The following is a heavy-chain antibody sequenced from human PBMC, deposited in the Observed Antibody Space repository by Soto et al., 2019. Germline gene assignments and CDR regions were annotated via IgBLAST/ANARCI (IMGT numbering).Heavy chain of an antibody. Sequence: QVQLVQSGAEVKKPGASVKVSCKASGYTFTSYGISWVRQAPGQGLEWMGWISAYNGNTNYAQKLQGRVTMTTDTCTSTAYMELRSLRSDDTAVYYCARGFPETWIQLWSGNWFDPWGQGTLVTVSS. D-gene: IGHD5-18*01. CDR2: ISAYNGNT. V-gene: IGHV1-18*01. CDR3: ARGFPETWIQLWSGNWFDP. CDR1: GYTFTSYG. J-gene: IGHJ5*02.